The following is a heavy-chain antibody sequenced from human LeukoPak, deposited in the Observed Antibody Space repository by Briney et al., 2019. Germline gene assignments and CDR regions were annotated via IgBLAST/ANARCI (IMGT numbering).Heavy chain of an antibody. CDR3: ARAGRDGYNLFHY. V-gene: IGHV4-59*01. J-gene: IGHJ4*02. Sequence: PSETLSLTCTVSGASISDYYWSWIRQPPGKGLEWIGYIYYSGSTNYNPSLNSRVTISVDTSKNQFSLKLNSVTAADTAMYYCARAGRDGYNLFHYWGQGTLVTVSS. CDR1: GASISDYY. D-gene: IGHD5-24*01. CDR2: IYYSGST.